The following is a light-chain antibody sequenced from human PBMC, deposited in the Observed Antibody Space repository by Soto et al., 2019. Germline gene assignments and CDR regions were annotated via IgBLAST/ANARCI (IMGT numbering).Light chain of an antibody. CDR3: QQYYSTPYN. J-gene: IGKJ2*01. CDR2: WAS. V-gene: IGKV4-1*01. CDR1: QSVLYSSNIENY. Sequence: EIVMTQSPDSLAVSLGERATINCKSSQSVLYSSNIENYLAWYQQKPGQSPKLLIHWASTRKSGVPDRFSGSGSGTDFTLTSSSLQAEDVAVYFCQQYYSTPYNFGQGTKLEIK.